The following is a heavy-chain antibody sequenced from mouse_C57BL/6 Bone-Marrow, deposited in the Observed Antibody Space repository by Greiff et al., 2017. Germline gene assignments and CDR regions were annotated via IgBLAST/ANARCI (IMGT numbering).Heavy chain of an antibody. CDR1: GYTFTSYW. D-gene: IGHD2-3*01. CDR3: AREDDGYSSWCAY. V-gene: IGHV1-55*01. Sequence: QVQLQQPGAELVKPGASVKMSCKASGYTFTSYWITWVKQRPGQGLAWIGDIYPGSGSTNYNEKFKSKATLTVDTYSCTAYMQLSSLTFVDSAVYNCAREDDGYSSWCAYWGQGTLVTVSA. J-gene: IGHJ3*01. CDR2: IYPGSGST.